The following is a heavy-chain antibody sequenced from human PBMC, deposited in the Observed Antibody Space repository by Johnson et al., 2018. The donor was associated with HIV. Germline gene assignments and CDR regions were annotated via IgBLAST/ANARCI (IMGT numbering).Heavy chain of an antibody. CDR2: IRYDGSNK. V-gene: IGHV3-30*02. J-gene: IGHJ3*02. Sequence: QVQLVESGGGVVQPGGSLRFSCAASGFSFSSYGMHWVRQAPGKGLEWVAFIRYDGSNKYYADSVKGRFTISRDNSKNTLYLQMNSLRAEDTAVYYCAKSERAAAVPDAVDIWGQGTMVTVSS. CDR3: AKSERAAAVPDAVDI. D-gene: IGHD6-13*01. CDR1: GFSFSSYG.